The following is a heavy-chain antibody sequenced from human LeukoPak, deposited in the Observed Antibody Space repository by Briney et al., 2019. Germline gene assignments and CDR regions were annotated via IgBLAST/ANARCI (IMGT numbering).Heavy chain of an antibody. CDR2: INKDGGEK. J-gene: IGHJ4*02. CDR1: GFTFSSYW. V-gene: IGHV3-7*01. D-gene: IGHD6-13*01. CDR3: ARCGVGVAAAAANC. Sequence: GGSLRLSCAASGFTFSSYWMSWVRQAPGKGLEWVANINKDGGEKYYVDSVKGRFTISRDNAKNSLYLQMNSLRAEDTAVYYCARCGVGVAAAAANCWGQGTLLTVSS.